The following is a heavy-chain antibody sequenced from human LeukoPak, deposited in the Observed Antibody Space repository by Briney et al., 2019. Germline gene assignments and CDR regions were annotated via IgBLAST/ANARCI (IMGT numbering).Heavy chain of an antibody. CDR3: ARDGTLGASGSYYNLPY. V-gene: IGHV3-33*08. CDR1: GFTFSSYA. J-gene: IGHJ4*02. D-gene: IGHD3-10*01. CDR2: IWHDESKK. Sequence: GRSLRLSCAASGFTFSSYAMHWVRQAPGKGLEWVAVIWHDESKKYYADSVEGRFTISRDTSKNTLYLQMNSLRVEDTAVYYCARDGTLGASGSYYNLPYWGQGTLVTVSS.